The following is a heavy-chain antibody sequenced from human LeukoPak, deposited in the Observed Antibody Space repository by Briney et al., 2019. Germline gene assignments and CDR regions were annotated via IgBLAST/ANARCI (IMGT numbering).Heavy chain of an antibody. CDR1: GGSISSGGYY. Sequence: SETLSLTCTVSGGSISSGGYYWSWIHQHPGRGLEWIGYISYSGSTYYNPSLKSRVSISVDMSRNQFSLKLSSVTAADTAVYYCARSPSSSSWYVNYYYYYYMDVWGKGTTVTVSS. CDR3: ARSPSSSSWYVNYYYYYYMDV. D-gene: IGHD6-13*01. CDR2: ISYSGST. V-gene: IGHV4-31*03. J-gene: IGHJ6*03.